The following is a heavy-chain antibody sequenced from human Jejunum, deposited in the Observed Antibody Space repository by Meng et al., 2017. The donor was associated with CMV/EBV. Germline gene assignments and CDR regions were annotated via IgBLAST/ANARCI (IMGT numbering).Heavy chain of an antibody. V-gene: IGHV1-69*12. CDR1: GGSVNNYA. D-gene: IGHD2-2*01. Sequence: QVQVRQSGAEVKKPGSSVKVSCTTSGGSVNNYAINWVRQAPGQGLEWMGGIIPIFRTPQYAQKFQDRLTITADGPTGTTFMELSSLTSDDTAIYYCARGFSNGYQPFDYWGQGTLVTVSS. CDR3: ARGFSNGYQPFDY. J-gene: IGHJ4*02. CDR2: IIPIFRTP.